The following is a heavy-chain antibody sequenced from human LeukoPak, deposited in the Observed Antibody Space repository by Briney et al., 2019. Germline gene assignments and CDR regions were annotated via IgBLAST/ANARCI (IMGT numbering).Heavy chain of an antibody. CDR1: GFTFSSYA. D-gene: IGHD5-18*01. CDR2: IKSKTDGGTT. CDR3: NRGVDTARKQNDY. J-gene: IGHJ4*02. V-gene: IGHV3-15*01. Sequence: PGGSLRLSCAASGFTFSSYAMSWVRQAPGKGLEWVGRIKSKTDGGTTDYAAPVKGRFTISRDDSKNTLYLQMNSLKTEDTAVYYCNRGVDTARKQNDYWGQGTLVTVSS.